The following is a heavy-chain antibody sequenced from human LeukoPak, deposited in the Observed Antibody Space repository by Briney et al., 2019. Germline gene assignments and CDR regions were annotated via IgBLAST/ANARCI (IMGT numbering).Heavy chain of an antibody. CDR2: IHNDGSVT. CDR1: GFNFNTYS. Sequence: PGGSLRLSCAASGFNFNTYSMNWVRQAPGKGLVWVSRIHNDGSVTTYADSVEGRFTISRDDAKNTLYLQMNSLRAEDTAVYYRARETPTRGSYYFDFLGQGTLVTVSS. CDR3: ARETPTRGSYYFDF. D-gene: IGHD3-10*01. J-gene: IGHJ4*02. V-gene: IGHV3-74*01.